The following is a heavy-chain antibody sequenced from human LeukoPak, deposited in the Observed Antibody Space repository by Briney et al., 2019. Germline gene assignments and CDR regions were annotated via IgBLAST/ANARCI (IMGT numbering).Heavy chain of an antibody. CDR3: AKSPRDSSSWYYYYGMDV. CDR2: ISGSGNST. J-gene: IGHJ6*02. D-gene: IGHD6-13*01. CDR1: GFTFSSYS. V-gene: IGHV3-23*01. Sequence: GGSLRLSCAASGFTFSSYSMNWVRQAPGKGLEWVSLISGSGNSTYYADSVKGRFTISRDNSKNTLYLQMNSLRAEDTAVYYCAKSPRDSSSWYYYYGMDVWGQGTTVTVSS.